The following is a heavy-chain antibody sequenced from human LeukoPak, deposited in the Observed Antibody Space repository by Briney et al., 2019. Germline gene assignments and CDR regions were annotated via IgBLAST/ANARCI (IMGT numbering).Heavy chain of an antibody. D-gene: IGHD6-19*01. CDR3: AKGPRPDISVAHTLER. J-gene: IGHJ4*02. V-gene: IGHV3-23*01. CDR2: ISSRGDST. CDR1: GFSFNNYA. Sequence: GGSLRLSCAASGFSFNNYAMTWVRQAPGRGLEWVSTISSRGDSTYDAAPVRGRFTTSRDNSPNSLYLQMNSLRAEDTAVYYCAKGPRPDISVAHTLERWGQGTLVTVSS.